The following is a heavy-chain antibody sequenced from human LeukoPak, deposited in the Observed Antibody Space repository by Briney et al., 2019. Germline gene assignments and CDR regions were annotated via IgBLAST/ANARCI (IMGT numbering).Heavy chain of an antibody. CDR1: DGSINSYY. D-gene: IGHD1-26*01. V-gene: IGHV4-59*01. J-gene: IGHJ6*02. CDR2: IYYNGNT. CDR3: ARGRSNYYGMDV. Sequence: SETLSLTCSVSDGSINSYYWNWIRRPPGKGLEWIGYIYYNGNTNYRPSLKSRVTMSVDTSKNLFSLKVSSVTAADTAVYYRARGRSNYYGMDVWGQGTTVTVSS.